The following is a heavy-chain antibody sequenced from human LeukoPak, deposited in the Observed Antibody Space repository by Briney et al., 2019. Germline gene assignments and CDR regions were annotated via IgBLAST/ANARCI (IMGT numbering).Heavy chain of an antibody. Sequence: ASVKVSCKASGYTFTGYYMHWVRQAPGQGLEWMGWINPNSGGTNYAQKFQGRVTMTRDTSISTAYMELSRLRSDDTAVYYCARGGGSSSNSYYFDYWGQGTLVTVSS. CDR1: GYTFTGYY. CDR3: ARGGGSSSNSYYFDY. V-gene: IGHV1-2*02. D-gene: IGHD6-13*01. CDR2: INPNSGGT. J-gene: IGHJ4*02.